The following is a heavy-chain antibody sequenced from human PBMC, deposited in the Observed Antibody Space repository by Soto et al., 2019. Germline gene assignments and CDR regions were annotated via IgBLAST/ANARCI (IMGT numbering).Heavy chain of an antibody. Sequence: ASVKVSCKASGYTFTDYYIHWVRQAPGQGLEGVGWINPDRGGTNLAQRFQGRVTMNSDTSINTAYMELSSLRSDDTAVYYCAIRTGQLAIISEFDGDWFFEVWGRGTLVTVSS. J-gene: IGHJ2*01. D-gene: IGHD2-2*01. CDR2: INPDRGGT. CDR1: GYTFTDYY. V-gene: IGHV1-2*02. CDR3: AIRTGQLAIISEFDGDWFFEV.